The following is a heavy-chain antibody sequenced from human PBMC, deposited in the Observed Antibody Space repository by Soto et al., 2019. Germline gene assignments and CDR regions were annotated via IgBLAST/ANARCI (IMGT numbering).Heavy chain of an antibody. CDR2: ISYDGSNK. CDR1: GFTLSSYG. J-gene: IGHJ6*02. CDR3: AKEYSGDYSIYYYYYGMDV. V-gene: IGHV3-30*18. D-gene: IGHD4-17*01. Sequence: PGGSLRLSCAASGFTLSSYGMHWVRQAPGKGLEWVAVISYDGSNKYYADSVKGRFTISRDNSKNTLYLQMNSLRAEDTAVYYCAKEYSGDYSIYYYYYGMDVWGQGTTVTVSS.